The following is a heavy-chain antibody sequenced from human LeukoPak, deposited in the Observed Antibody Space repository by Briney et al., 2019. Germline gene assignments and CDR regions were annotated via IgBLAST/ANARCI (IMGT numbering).Heavy chain of an antibody. D-gene: IGHD3-10*01. V-gene: IGHV3-53*01. CDR3: ARDSPMVRGVTGSFDI. Sequence: PGGTLRLSCAASGFTFSSYGMSWVRQAPGKGLEWVSVIYSGGSTYYADSVKGRFTISRDNSKNTLYLQMNSLRAEDTAVYYCARDSPMVRGVTGSFDIWGQGTMVTVSS. CDR2: IYSGGST. J-gene: IGHJ3*02. CDR1: GFTFSSYG.